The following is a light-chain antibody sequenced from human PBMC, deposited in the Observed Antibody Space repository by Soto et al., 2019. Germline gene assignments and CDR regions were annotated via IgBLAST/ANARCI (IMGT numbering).Light chain of an antibody. CDR2: GAS. CDR1: QSVSSN. J-gene: IGKJ2*01. V-gene: IGKV3-15*01. Sequence: EIVMTQSPATLSVSPGERATLSCRASQSVSSNLAWYQQKHGQPPRLLIYGASTMATGIPARLSGSGSWTEFTLTISSLQSEDFSVDYCQQYNNWPPYTFGQGTKLEIK. CDR3: QQYNNWPPYT.